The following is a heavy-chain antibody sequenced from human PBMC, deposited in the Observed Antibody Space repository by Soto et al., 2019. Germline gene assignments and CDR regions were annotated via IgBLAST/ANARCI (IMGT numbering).Heavy chain of an antibody. CDR2: ISGSGGDT. CDR1: GFTFSSYA. Sequence: PGGSLRLSCAVSGFTFSSYAMSWVRQAPGKGLEWVSAISGSGGDTNYADSVKGRFTISRDNSKNTLYLQMSSLRAEDTAVYYCAKDHNYYDNRPTDYWGQGTPVTVSS. J-gene: IGHJ4*02. D-gene: IGHD3-22*01. CDR3: AKDHNYYDNRPTDY. V-gene: IGHV3-23*01.